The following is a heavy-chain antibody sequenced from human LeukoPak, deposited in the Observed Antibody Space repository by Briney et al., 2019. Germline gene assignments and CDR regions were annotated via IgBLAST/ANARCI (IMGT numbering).Heavy chain of an antibody. J-gene: IGHJ4*02. V-gene: IGHV3-66*01. CDR1: GFTVSSNY. CDR2: IYSGGST. D-gene: IGHD3-9*01. Sequence: PGGSLRLSCAASGFTVSSNYMSWVRQAPGKGLEWVSVIYSGGSTYYADSVKGRFTISRDNSKNTLYLQMNSLRAEDTAAYYCARGHYDILTGYLTPPDYWGQGTLVTVSS. CDR3: ARGHYDILTGYLTPPDY.